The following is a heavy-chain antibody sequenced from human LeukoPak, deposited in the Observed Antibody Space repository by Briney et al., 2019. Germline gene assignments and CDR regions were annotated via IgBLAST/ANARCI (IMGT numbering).Heavy chain of an antibody. CDR3: ARETGYCSSTSCSKYFDY. CDR2: IYYSGST. Sequence: SSETLSLTCAVYGGSFSGYYWSWIRQHPGKGLEWIGYIYYSGSTYYNPSLKSRVTISVDTSKNQFSLKLSSVTAADTAVYYCARETGYCSSTSCSKYFDYWGQGTLVTVSS. V-gene: IGHV4-31*11. D-gene: IGHD2-2*01. J-gene: IGHJ4*02. CDR1: GGSFSGYY.